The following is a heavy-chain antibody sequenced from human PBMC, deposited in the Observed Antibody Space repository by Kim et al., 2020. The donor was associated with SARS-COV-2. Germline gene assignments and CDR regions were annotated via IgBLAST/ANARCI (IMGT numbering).Heavy chain of an antibody. CDR2: IYHSGST. CDR1: GGSISSSNW. J-gene: IGHJ4*02. Sequence: SETLSLTCAVSGGSISSSNWWSWVRQPPGKGLEWIGEIYHSGSTNYNPSLKSRVTISVDKSKNQFSLKLSSVTAADTAVYYCARQRGTGAAAGIFDYWGQGTLVTVSS. CDR3: ARQRGTGAAAGIFDY. V-gene: IGHV4-4*02. D-gene: IGHD6-13*01.